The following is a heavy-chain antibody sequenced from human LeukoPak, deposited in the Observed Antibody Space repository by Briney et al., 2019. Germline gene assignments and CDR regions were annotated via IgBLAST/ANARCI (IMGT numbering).Heavy chain of an antibody. CDR2: INSDGINT. J-gene: IGHJ4*02. D-gene: IGHD1-1*01. V-gene: IGHV3-74*01. CDR1: GFTFSNYW. Sequence: GGSLRLSCAASGFTFSNYWMHWVRQAPGKGLVWVSRINSDGINTSYADSVKGRFTISRDNAKNTLNLQMNSLRAEDTAVYYCARCTTGRTFGSLREIKRSREIDYWGQGTLVTVSS. CDR3: ARCTTGRTFGSLREIKRSREIDY.